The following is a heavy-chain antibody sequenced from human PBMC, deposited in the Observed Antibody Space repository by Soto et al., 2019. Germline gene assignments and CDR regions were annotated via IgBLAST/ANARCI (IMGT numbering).Heavy chain of an antibody. CDR3: ARGMGLAADFDY. V-gene: IGHV1-18*01. CDR2: ISGYNGNT. J-gene: IGHJ4*02. Sequence: QVQLVQSGAEVKKPETSVKVSCKTSGYIFSLYSISWVRQAPGQGLEWMGWISGYNGNTNLAQKFQNRVTMTTSASTSYMELRTLRSDDTAVYYCARGMGLAADFDYWGQETLVTVSS. D-gene: IGHD2-15*01. CDR1: GYIFSLYS.